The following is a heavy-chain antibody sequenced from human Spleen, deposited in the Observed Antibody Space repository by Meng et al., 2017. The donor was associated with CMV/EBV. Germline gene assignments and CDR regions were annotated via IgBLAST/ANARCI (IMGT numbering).Heavy chain of an antibody. V-gene: IGHV4-34*01. CDR2: IIHSGPT. Sequence: SETLSLTCAVYGGSFSDYLWSWIRQPPGKGLEWIGEIIHSGPTNYNPSLKSRVTLSIDTSKNQFSLNLNSVTAADTAEYYCARGGGSSWSYYGMDVWGQGTTVTVSS. D-gene: IGHD6-13*01. CDR1: GGSFSDYL. CDR3: ARGGGSSWSYYGMDV. J-gene: IGHJ6*02.